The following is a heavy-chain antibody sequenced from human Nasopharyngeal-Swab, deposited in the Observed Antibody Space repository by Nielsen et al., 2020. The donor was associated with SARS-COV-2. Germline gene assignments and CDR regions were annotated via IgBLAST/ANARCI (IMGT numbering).Heavy chain of an antibody. J-gene: IGHJ5*02. Sequence: LSLTCAASGFTFTSYAMNWVRQAPGKGLEWVSGISGSGDNTYYADSIKGRFTISRDSSKNTLYLQMNSLRAEDSAVYYCAKDSGAGFCDGGSCFPTNHWGQGTLVTVSS. CDR1: GFTFTSYA. CDR2: ISGSGDNT. CDR3: AKDSGAGFCDGGSCFPTNH. V-gene: IGHV3-23*01. D-gene: IGHD2-15*01.